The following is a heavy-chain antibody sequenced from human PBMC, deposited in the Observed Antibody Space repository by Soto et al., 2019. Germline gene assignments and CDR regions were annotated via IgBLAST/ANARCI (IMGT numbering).Heavy chain of an antibody. CDR3: ARGSAVVTRTNFDY. D-gene: IGHD2-21*02. CDR1: CGACIGYY. Sequence: PSETLSLTCAVYCGACIGYYWSWIRQPPGKGLEWIGEINHSGSTNYNPSLKSRVTISVDTSKNQFSLKLSSVTAADTAVYYCARGSAVVTRTNFDYWGQGTLVTVSS. J-gene: IGHJ4*02. CDR2: INHSGST. V-gene: IGHV4-34*01.